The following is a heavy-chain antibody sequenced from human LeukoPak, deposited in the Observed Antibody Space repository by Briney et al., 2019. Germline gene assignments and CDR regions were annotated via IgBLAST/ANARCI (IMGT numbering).Heavy chain of an antibody. CDR2: ISAYNGNT. V-gene: IGHV1-18*01. D-gene: IGHD2-2*01. Sequence: ASVKVSCKASGYTFTSYGISWVRQAPGQGLEWMGWISAYNGNTNYAQKLQGRLTMTTDTSTGTAYMELRSLRSDDTAVYYCASEVARIVVVPAACDGMDVWGQGTTVTVSS. CDR3: ASEVARIVVVPAACDGMDV. J-gene: IGHJ6*02. CDR1: GYTFTSYG.